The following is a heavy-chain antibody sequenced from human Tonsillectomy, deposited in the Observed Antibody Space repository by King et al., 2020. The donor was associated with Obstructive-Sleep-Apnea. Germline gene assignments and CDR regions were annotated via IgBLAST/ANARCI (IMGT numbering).Heavy chain of an antibody. J-gene: IGHJ4*02. CDR1: EFTFSSYG. V-gene: IGHV3-30*18. CDR3: AKGSSGWYFDY. Sequence: VQLVESGGGVVQPGRSLRLSCAASEFTFSSYGMHWVRQAPGKGLEWVAVISSDGSNKYYADSVKGRFTISRDNSKNTLYLQMNSLRAEDTAVYYCAKGSSGWYFDYWGQGTLVTVSS. CDR2: ISSDGSNK. D-gene: IGHD6-19*01.